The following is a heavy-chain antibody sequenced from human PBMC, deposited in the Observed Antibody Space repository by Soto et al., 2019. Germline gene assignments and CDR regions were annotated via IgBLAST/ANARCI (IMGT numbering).Heavy chain of an antibody. CDR2: INAGNGNT. Sequence: GESLKISCQASGYTFTKYWVGWVRQAPGQRLEWMGWINAGNGNTKYSQKFQGRVTITRDTSASTAYMELSSLRSEDTAVYYCARDVVGAIWFDPWGQGTLVTVSS. CDR1: GYTFTKYW. CDR3: ARDVVGAIWFDP. V-gene: IGHV1-3*01. D-gene: IGHD1-26*01. J-gene: IGHJ5*02.